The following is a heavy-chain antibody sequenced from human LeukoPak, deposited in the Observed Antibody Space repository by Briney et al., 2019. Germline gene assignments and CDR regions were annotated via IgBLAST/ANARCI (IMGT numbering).Heavy chain of an antibody. CDR1: GYTFTSYG. V-gene: IGHV1-18*01. D-gene: IGHD3-3*01. Sequence: ASVKVSCKASGYTFTSYGISWVRQAPAQGLEWMGWISAYNGNTNYAQKLQGRVTMTTDTSTSTAYMELRSLRSDDTAVYYCARDVTQYYDFWSGYYTFGAFDIWGQGTMVTVSS. J-gene: IGHJ3*02. CDR2: ISAYNGNT. CDR3: ARDVTQYYDFWSGYYTFGAFDI.